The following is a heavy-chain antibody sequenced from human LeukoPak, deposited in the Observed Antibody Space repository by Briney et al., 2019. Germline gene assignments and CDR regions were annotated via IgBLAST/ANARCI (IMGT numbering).Heavy chain of an antibody. Sequence: ASVKVSCKLSGNTLRELPIQWVRQTGGKGLEWMAGFDPENAEIVYAQKFQGRVTMTEDTSTNTAYMELTSLTSDDTALYYCATRGSDFWSGFDFWGQGTQVTVSS. CDR2: FDPENAEI. J-gene: IGHJ4*02. CDR1: GNTLRELP. V-gene: IGHV1-24*01. D-gene: IGHD3-3*01. CDR3: ATRGSDFWSGFDF.